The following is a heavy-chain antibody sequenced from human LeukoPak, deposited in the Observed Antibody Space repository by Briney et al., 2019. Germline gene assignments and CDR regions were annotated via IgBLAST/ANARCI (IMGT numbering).Heavy chain of an antibody. Sequence: GGSLRLSCTASGFTFSSYAMSWVRQAPGKGLEWVSAISGSGGSTYYADSVKGRFTISRDNSKNTLYLQMNSLRAEDTAVYYCAKDTAYYYDSSGYYYRANRLAFDYWGQGTLVTVSS. D-gene: IGHD3-22*01. V-gene: IGHV3-23*01. J-gene: IGHJ4*02. CDR2: ISGSGGST. CDR3: AKDTAYYYDSSGYYYRANRLAFDY. CDR1: GFTFSSYA.